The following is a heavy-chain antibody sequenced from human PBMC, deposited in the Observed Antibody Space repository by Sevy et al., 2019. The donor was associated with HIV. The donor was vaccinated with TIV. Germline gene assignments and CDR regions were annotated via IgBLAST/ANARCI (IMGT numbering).Heavy chain of an antibody. V-gene: IGHV4-59*01. D-gene: IGHD6-19*01. Sequence: SETLSLTCTVSGDSIIDYYWSWIRQPPGKGLEWIGYIHNRGRYNYNPSLNSRVTISGDVSTNQFSLKLSSVTAADTAVYYCARDTSGYSSGWYPYYHYYGIDVWGQGTTVTVSS. CDR1: GDSIIDYY. CDR3: ARDTSGYSSGWYPYYHYYGIDV. CDR2: IHNRGRY. J-gene: IGHJ6*02.